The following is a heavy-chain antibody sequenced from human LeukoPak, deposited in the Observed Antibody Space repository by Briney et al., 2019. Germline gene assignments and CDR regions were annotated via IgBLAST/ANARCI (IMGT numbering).Heavy chain of an antibody. D-gene: IGHD2-15*01. V-gene: IGHV4-4*07. Sequence: SETLSLTCTVSGGSISSYYWSWIRQPAGKGLEWIGRIYTSGSTNYNPSLKSRVTMSVDTSKNQFSLRLSSVTAADTAVYYCARDPLELTPDPYYYYGMDVWGQGTTVTVSS. CDR3: ARDPLELTPDPYYYYGMDV. J-gene: IGHJ6*02. CDR2: IYTSGST. CDR1: GGSISSYY.